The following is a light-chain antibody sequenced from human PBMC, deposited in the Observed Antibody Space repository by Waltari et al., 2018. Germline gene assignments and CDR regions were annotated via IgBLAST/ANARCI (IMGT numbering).Light chain of an antibody. CDR3: QQSYSASSPT. Sequence: DIQMTQSPSSLSASVGDRVTITRRTSQSISTSLNWYQQKPGIAPKLLIYGAASWQSGVPSRFSGSGSGTDFTPTNSSLQREDYAAYYCQQSYSASSPTFGPGTKVDTK. CDR2: GAA. V-gene: IGKV1-39*01. CDR1: QSISTS. J-gene: IGKJ3*01.